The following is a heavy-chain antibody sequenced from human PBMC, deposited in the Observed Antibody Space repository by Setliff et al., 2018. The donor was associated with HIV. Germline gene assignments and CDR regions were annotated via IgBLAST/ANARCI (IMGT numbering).Heavy chain of an antibody. V-gene: IGHV1-3*01. CDR2: INAGNGNT. D-gene: IGHD1-20*01. J-gene: IGHJ6*02. CDR3: ARFPVLGGMDV. CDR1: GYTFISYA. Sequence: ASVKVSCKASGYTFISYAMHWVRQAPGQRLEWMGWINAGNGNTKYSQKFQGRVTMTRNTSIGTAYMELSSLRSEDTAVYYCARFPVLGGMDVWGQGTTVTVSS.